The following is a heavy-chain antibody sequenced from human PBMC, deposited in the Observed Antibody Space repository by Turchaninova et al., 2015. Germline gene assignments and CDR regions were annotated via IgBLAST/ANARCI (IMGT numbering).Heavy chain of an antibody. Sequence: EVQLVEFGGGVVQPGGSLGLSWEAFEFPFSSSWMHWVRQAPGKGLAWVSRSDGNGRTTTYADSVKGRFTIARDNAKNTLYLQMNSLRAEDTAVYYCTRTYYFDIWGQGTLVAVSS. V-gene: IGHV3-74*01. J-gene: IGHJ4*02. CDR2: SDGNGRTT. CDR3: TRTYYFDI. CDR1: EFPFSSSW.